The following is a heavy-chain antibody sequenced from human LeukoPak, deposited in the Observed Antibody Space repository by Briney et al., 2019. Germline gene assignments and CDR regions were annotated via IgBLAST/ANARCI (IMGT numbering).Heavy chain of an antibody. CDR1: GYTFTGYY. Sequence: GASVKVSCKASGYTFTGYYMHWVRQAPGQGLEWMGWINPNSGGTNYAQKFQGRVTMTRDTSISTAYMELSRLRSDDTAVYYCARGRRAYDSSGYSDYWGQGTLSPSPQ. J-gene: IGHJ4*02. CDR3: ARGRRAYDSSGYSDY. V-gene: IGHV1-2*02. D-gene: IGHD3-22*01. CDR2: INPNSGGT.